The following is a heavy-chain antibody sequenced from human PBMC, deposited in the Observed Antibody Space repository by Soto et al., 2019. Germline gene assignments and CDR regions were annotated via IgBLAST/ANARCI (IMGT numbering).Heavy chain of an antibody. Sequence: ASVKVSCKASGGTFSSYAISWVRQAPGQGLEWMGGIIPIFGTANYAQKFQGRVTITADESTSTAYMELSSLRSEDTAVYYCARDGSYGGNSGYYYYYGMDVRGQGTTVTVSS. CDR3: ARDGSYGGNSGYYYYYGMDV. CDR1: GGTFSSYA. J-gene: IGHJ6*02. D-gene: IGHD1-26*01. CDR2: IIPIFGTA. V-gene: IGHV1-69*13.